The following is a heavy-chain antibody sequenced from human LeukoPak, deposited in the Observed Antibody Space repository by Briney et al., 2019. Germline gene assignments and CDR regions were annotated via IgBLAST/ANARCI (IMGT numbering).Heavy chain of an antibody. Sequence: AGGSLRLSCAASGFTFDDYAMHWVRQAPGKGLEWVSGISWNSGSIGYADSVKGRFTISRDNAKNSLYLQMNSLRAEDTAVYYCAREFGGALDYWGQGTLVTVSS. J-gene: IGHJ4*02. V-gene: IGHV3-9*01. CDR3: AREFGGALDY. CDR1: GFTFDDYA. CDR2: ISWNSGSI. D-gene: IGHD2-15*01.